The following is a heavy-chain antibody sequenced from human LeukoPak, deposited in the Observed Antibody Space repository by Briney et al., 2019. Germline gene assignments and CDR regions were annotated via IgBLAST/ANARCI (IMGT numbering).Heavy chain of an antibody. J-gene: IGHJ5*02. CDR1: GYSFNKFG. CDR2: ISGYSGKT. CDR3: VRVGSAYGDPLEFDL. Sequence: ASVKVSCKASGYSFNKFGISWVRQAPGQGLEWMGRISGYSGKTDSAQKLQDRVTMTTDNSTSTAYLELRSLRSDDTAVYFCVRVGSAYGDPLEFDLWGQGPLVTVSS. D-gene: IGHD2-21*01. V-gene: IGHV1-18*01.